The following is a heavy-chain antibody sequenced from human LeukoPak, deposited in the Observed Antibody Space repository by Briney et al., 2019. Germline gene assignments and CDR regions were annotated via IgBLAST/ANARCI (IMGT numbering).Heavy chain of an antibody. V-gene: IGHV1-8*01. CDR3: ARNPPRTEDFNS. CDR2: MSPNNGDT. D-gene: IGHD1-1*01. CDR1: GYTFTNYD. Sequence: ASVKVSCKPSGYTFTNYDINWVRQATGQGLEWLGWMSPNNGDTGYAQKFQGRVTMTRDTSTNTAYMELRGLTSEDTAVYYCARNPPRTEDFNSWGQGALVTVSS. J-gene: IGHJ4*02.